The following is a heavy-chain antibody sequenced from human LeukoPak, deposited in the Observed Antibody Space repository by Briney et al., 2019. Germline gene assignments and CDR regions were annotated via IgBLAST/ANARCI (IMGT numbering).Heavy chain of an antibody. D-gene: IGHD2/OR15-2a*01. CDR1: RFTFSSYS. CDR3: ARFLFPWGFDY. J-gene: IGHJ4*02. V-gene: IGHV3-48*04. CDR2: ISSSGSTT. Sequence: PGGSLRLSCAASRFTFSSYSMKWVRQAPGKGLEWVSYISSSGSTTYYADSVKGRFTMSRDNAKNSLYLQMNSLRAEDTAVYYCARFLFPWGFDYWGQGILVTVSS.